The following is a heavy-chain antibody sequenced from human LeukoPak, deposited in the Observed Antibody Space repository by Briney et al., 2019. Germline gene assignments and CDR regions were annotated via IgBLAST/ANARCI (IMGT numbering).Heavy chain of an antibody. J-gene: IGHJ5*02. D-gene: IGHD2-15*01. CDR2: INPSGGST. Sequence: GASVKVSCKASGCTFTSYYMHWVRQAPGQGLEWMGIINPSGGSTSYAQKSQGRVTMTRDTSISTAYMELSRLRSDDTAVYYCARDPRYCSGGSCIFNWFDPWGQGTLVTVSS. V-gene: IGHV1-46*01. CDR3: ARDPRYCSGGSCIFNWFDP. CDR1: GCTFTSYY.